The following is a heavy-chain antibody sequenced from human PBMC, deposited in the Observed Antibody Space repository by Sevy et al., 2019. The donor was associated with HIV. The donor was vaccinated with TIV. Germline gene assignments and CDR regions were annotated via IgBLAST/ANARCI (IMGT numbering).Heavy chain of an antibody. CDR1: GGSINSVNW. CDR2: IYHSGST. D-gene: IGHD3-16*01. CDR3: ARGGETPRGFDP. J-gene: IGHJ5*02. V-gene: IGHV4-4*02. Sequence: SETLSLTCAVSGGSINSVNWWHWVRQPPGKGLEWIGEIYHSGSTNYNPSLKSRVTISVDNSKNQFSLNLYSVTAADTAVYYCARGGETPRGFDPWGQGSLVTVSS.